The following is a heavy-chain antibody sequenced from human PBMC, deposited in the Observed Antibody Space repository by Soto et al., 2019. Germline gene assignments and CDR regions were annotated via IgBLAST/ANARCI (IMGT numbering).Heavy chain of an antibody. Sequence: RLSCAASGFTFSSYWMHWVRQAPGKGLVWVSRINSDGSSTSYADSVKGRFTISRDNAKNTLYLQMNSLRAEDTAVYYCARVSVVTAIPYYYYYGMDVWGQGTTVTVSS. CDR3: ARVSVVTAIPYYYYYGMDV. CDR2: INSDGSST. D-gene: IGHD2-21*02. V-gene: IGHV3-74*01. J-gene: IGHJ6*02. CDR1: GFTFSSYW.